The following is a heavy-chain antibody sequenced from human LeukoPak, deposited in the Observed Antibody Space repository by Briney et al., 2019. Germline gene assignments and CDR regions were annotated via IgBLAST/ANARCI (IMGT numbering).Heavy chain of an antibody. CDR2: MYLSGTT. J-gene: IGHJ4*02. V-gene: IGHV4-4*02. D-gene: IGHD3-22*01. Sequence: SETLSLTCTVSGDSINSLDLWSWVRQPPGKGLEWIGDMYLSGTTHSNPSVKSRVTISIDKSKNQFFLNLSSVTAADTAVYYCAGLVGRYSSGLYYYYFDYWGQGTLVTVSS. CDR3: AGLVGRYSSGLYYYYFDY. CDR1: GDSINSLDL.